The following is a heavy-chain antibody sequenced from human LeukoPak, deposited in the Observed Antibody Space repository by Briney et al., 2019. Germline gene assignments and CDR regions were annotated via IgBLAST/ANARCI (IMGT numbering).Heavy chain of an antibody. CDR3: ARDRRYYDTSGTIYYDAMDV. J-gene: IGHJ6*02. Sequence: SETLSLTCIVSGGSMSSYYWSWIRQPPGKGLECIGYISYSGSTNYNPSLKSRVTISVDMSKNHFSLKLSSVTAADTAVYYCARDRRYYDTSGTIYYDAMDVWGQGTTVTVSS. D-gene: IGHD3-22*01. CDR2: ISYSGST. V-gene: IGHV4-59*01. CDR1: GGSMSSYY.